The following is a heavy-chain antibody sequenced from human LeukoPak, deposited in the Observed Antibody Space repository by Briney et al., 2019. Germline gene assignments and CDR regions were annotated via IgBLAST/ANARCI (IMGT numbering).Heavy chain of an antibody. J-gene: IGHJ5*02. Sequence: GESLKISCKASGYNFNTYWIGWVRQMPGKGPEWMGVIYPGDSDTRYSPSFQGQVTISADKSITTAYLQWSSLKASDTAMYYCARHRSAGSTYNWFDPWGQGTLVTVSS. CDR3: ARHRSAGSTYNWFDP. CDR2: IYPGDSDT. CDR1: GYNFNTYW. V-gene: IGHV5-51*01. D-gene: IGHD1-7*01.